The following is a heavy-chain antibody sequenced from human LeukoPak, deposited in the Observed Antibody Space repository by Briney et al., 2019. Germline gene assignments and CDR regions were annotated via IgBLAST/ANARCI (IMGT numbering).Heavy chain of an antibody. CDR3: ARADFGGGYFASFDY. J-gene: IGHJ4*02. CDR1: GGSISNGDYY. V-gene: IGHV4-31*03. D-gene: IGHD3-3*01. CDR2: IYYSGSA. Sequence: SQTLSLTCSVSGGSISNGDYYWSWIRQHPEKGLEWIGYIYYSGSAYYNPSLKGRVTVSIDTTKNQFSLRLSSVTAADTAVYYCARADFGGGYFASFDYWGKGPLVTVSS.